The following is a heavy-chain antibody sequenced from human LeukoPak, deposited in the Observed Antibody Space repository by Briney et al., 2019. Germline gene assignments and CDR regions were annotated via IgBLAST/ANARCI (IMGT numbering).Heavy chain of an antibody. CDR3: SRLYVTGWASGAFDI. J-gene: IGHJ3*02. CDR1: GGSISSGGYY. D-gene: IGHD6-19*01. CDR2: IYHSGST. Sequence: PSQTLSLTCTVSGGSISSGGYYWSWIRQPPGKGLEWIGYIYHSGSTYYNPSLKSRVTISVDRSKNQFSLKLSSVTAADTAVYYCSRLYVTGWASGAFDIWGQGTMVTVSS. V-gene: IGHV4-30-2*01.